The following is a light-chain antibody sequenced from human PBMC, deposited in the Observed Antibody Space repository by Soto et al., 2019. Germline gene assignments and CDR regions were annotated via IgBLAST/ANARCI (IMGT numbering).Light chain of an antibody. Sequence: DIVMTQSPDSLAVSLGERATINCKSSQSVLYSSNNKNYLAWYQQKPGQPPKLLIYWASTRESGVPDRFGGSGSGTDFTLTVSSLQAEDVAVYYCQQYFSIPYTFGPGTKLEIK. CDR3: QQYFSIPYT. J-gene: IGKJ2*01. CDR2: WAS. V-gene: IGKV4-1*01. CDR1: QSVLYSSNNKNY.